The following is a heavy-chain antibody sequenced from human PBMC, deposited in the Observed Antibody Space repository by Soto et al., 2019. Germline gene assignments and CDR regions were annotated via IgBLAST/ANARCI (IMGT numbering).Heavy chain of an antibody. CDR2: IWYDGSNK. V-gene: IGHV3-33*01. CDR1: GFTFISYG. J-gene: IGHJ6*02. Sequence: GGSLRLSCAASGFTFISYGMHWVRQAPGKGLEWVAVIWYDGSNKYYADSVKGRFTISRDNSKNTLYLQMNSLRAEDTAVYYCVRDAYSSSWYGSSYYYGMDVWGQGTTVTVSS. D-gene: IGHD6-13*01. CDR3: VRDAYSSSWYGSSYYYGMDV.